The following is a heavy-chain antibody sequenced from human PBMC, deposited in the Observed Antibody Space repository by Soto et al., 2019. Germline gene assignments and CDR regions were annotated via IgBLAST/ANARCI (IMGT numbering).Heavy chain of an antibody. D-gene: IGHD4-17*01. CDR2: IYYSGST. V-gene: IGHV4-59*01. CDR3: ARTSPGGGLRTFDY. Sequence: LSLTCTVSGGSISSYYWSWIRQPPGKGLEWIGYIYYSGSTNYNPSLKSRVTISVDTSKNQFSLKLSSVTAADTAVYYCARTSPGGGLRTFDYWGQGNLVTVSS. CDR1: GGSISSYY. J-gene: IGHJ4*02.